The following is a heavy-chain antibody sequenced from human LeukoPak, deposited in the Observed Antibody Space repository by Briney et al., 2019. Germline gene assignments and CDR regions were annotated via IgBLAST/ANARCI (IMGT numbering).Heavy chain of an antibody. V-gene: IGHV3-21*01. Sequence: PGGSLRLSCAASGFTFSSYILSWVRQAPGKGLEWVSSISGSSNYIYYADSVKGRFTISRDNAKNSLYLQMNSLRAEDTAVYYCAREDFDYWGQGTLVTVSS. J-gene: IGHJ4*02. CDR3: AREDFDY. CDR1: GFTFSSYI. CDR2: ISGSSNYI.